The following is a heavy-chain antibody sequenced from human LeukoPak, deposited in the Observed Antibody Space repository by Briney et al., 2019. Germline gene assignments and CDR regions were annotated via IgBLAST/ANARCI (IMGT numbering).Heavy chain of an antibody. CDR3: ARVGGATSSYFDY. CDR2: IYYSGST. CDR1: GGSISSYY. V-gene: IGHV4-59*01. J-gene: IGHJ4*02. D-gene: IGHD1-26*01. Sequence: PSETLSLTCTVSGGSISSYYWSWIRQPPGKGLEWIGYIYYSGSTNYNPSLKSRVTISVDTSKNQFSLKLSSVIAADTAVYYCARVGGATSSYFDYWGQGTLVTVSS.